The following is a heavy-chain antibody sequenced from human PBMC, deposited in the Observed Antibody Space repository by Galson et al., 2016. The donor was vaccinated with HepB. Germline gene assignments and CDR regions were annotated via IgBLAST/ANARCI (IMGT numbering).Heavy chain of an antibody. CDR3: AKDRRYYDSSGYFWEGYYYDGMDV. CDR2: RSYDGSDK. J-gene: IGHJ6*02. CDR1: GFTFSSYG. D-gene: IGHD3-22*01. V-gene: IGHV3-30*18. Sequence: SLRLSCAASGFTFSSYGMHWVRQAPGKGLEWVAVRSYDGSDKYYADSVKGRFTISRDNSKNTLNLQMNSLRAEDTAVYYCAKDRRYYDSSGYFWEGYYYDGMDVWGQGTTVTVSS.